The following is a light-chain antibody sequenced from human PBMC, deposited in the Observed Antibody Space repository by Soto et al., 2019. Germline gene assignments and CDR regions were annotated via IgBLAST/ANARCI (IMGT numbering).Light chain of an antibody. CDR3: SSYISSSTLEV. CDR2: DVT. Sequence: QSALTQPASVSGSPGQSITISCTGTSSDVSGYDFVSWFQQHPGKAPKLMIYDVTNRPSGVSDRFSGSKSANTASLTISGLQAEDEADYYCSSYISSSTLEVFGTGIKVTVL. V-gene: IGLV2-14*03. J-gene: IGLJ1*01. CDR1: SSDVSGYDF.